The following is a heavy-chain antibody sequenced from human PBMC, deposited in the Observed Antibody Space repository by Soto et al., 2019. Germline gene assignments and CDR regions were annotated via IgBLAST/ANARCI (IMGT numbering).Heavy chain of an antibody. V-gene: IGHV1-18*01. CDR1: GYSFTNYG. CDR2: ISAYNGDT. Sequence: QDQLVQSGGEVKKPGASVKVSCKASGYSFTNYGITWVRQAPGQGVEWMGWISAYNGDTNYAQKLQGRVTMTTDASTSTAYLELRRLRSDDPAVYYCARDRGVAPPVAGNTHYYYYMDVWGKGTTVTVSS. J-gene: IGHJ6*03. CDR3: ARDRGVAPPVAGNTHYYYYMDV. D-gene: IGHD6-19*01.